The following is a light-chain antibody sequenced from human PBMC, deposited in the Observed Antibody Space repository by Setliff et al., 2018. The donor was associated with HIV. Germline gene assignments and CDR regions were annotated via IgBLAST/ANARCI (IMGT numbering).Light chain of an antibody. CDR2: DVN. CDR1: SSDVGAYNY. CDR3: SSYAGNNKGV. J-gene: IGLJ1*01. Sequence: SALTQPPSASGSPGQSVTFSCTGTSSDVGAYNYVSWYQQHPGKAPKLMIYDVNKRPSGVPDRFSGSKSGNTASLTVSGLQAEDEADYHCSSYAGNNKGVFGTGTKVTVL. V-gene: IGLV2-8*01.